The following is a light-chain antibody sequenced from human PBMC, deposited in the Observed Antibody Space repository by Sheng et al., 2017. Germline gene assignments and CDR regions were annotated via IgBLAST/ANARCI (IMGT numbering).Light chain of an antibody. CDR1: SSDVGNYNL. CDR2: EDT. CDR3: SSYTSSSTLV. V-gene: IGLV2-14*02. Sequence: QSALTQPASVSGSPGQSITISCTGTSSDVGNYNLVSWYQQHPGKAPKLMIHEDTKRPSGVSDRFSGSKSGNTASLTISGLQDEDEADYYCSSYTSSSTLVFGGGTKLTVL. J-gene: IGLJ2*01.